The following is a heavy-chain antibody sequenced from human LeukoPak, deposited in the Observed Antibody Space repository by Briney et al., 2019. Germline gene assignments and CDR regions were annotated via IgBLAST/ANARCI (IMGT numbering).Heavy chain of an antibody. CDR3: ASYDILTQGFDY. J-gene: IGHJ4*02. CDR2: ISYDGSNK. CDR1: GFTFKSHS. V-gene: IGHV3-30-3*01. D-gene: IGHD3-9*01. Sequence: GGSLRLSCEASGFTFKSHSMNWVRQAPGKGLEWVAVISYDGSNKYYADSVKGRFTISRDNSKNTLYLQMNSLRAEDTAVYYCASYDILTQGFDYWGQGTLVTVSS.